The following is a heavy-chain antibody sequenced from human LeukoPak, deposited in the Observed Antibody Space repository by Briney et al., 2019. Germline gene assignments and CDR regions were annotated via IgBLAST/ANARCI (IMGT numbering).Heavy chain of an antibody. CDR1: GFTFSNYW. CDR2: ITSDGSST. Sequence: GGSLTLSCAASGFTFSNYWMHWVRQAPGKGLAWVSRITSDGSSTRYADSVKGRFTISRDNAKNTLYLQMNSLRAEDTAVYYCARDLHILTGYFGYGMDVWGQGTTVTVSS. CDR3: ARDLHILTGYFGYGMDV. J-gene: IGHJ6*02. D-gene: IGHD3-9*01. V-gene: IGHV3-74*01.